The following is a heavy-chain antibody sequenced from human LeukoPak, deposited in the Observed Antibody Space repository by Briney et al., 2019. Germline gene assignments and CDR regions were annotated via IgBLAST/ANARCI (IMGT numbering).Heavy chain of an antibody. D-gene: IGHD2-2*01. J-gene: IGHJ4*02. CDR3: ARAAHYCNSTSCYDY. Sequence: SETLSLTCTVSGGSISSYYWSWIRQPAGKGLEWIGRIYTSGSTNYNPSLKSRVTMSVDTSKNQFSLKLSSVTAADTAVYYCARAAHYCNSTSCYDYWGQGTLVTVSS. CDR1: GGSISSYY. V-gene: IGHV4-4*07. CDR2: IYTSGST.